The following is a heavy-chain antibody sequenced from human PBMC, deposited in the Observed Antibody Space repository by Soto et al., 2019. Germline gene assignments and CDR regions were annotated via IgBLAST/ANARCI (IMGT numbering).Heavy chain of an antibody. D-gene: IGHD3-22*01. CDR1: DGSISSGVYY. CDR2: IYYSGNT. V-gene: IGHV4-31*03. CDR3: ARIDPGYYDSSGYYFEY. J-gene: IGHJ4*02. Sequence: PSETLSLTCSVSDGSISSGVYYWSWIRQHPGKGLEWIGYIYYSGNTYYNPSLKSRLTISVDTSKNQFSLKLSSVTAADTAVYYCARIDPGYYDSSGYYFEYWGQGTLVTVSS.